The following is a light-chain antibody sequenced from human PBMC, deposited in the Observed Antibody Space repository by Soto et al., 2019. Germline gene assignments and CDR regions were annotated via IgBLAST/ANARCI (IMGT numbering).Light chain of an antibody. J-gene: IGLJ1*01. CDR1: SSDVGGYNY. Sequence: QSVLTQPASVSGSPGQSITISCTGTSSDVGGYNYVSWYQQHPGKAPKLMIYDVSNRPSGVSNRFSGSKSGNTASLTISGRQAEDEADYYGSSYTSSSTRVFGTGTKLTVL. V-gene: IGLV2-14*01. CDR3: SSYTSSSTRV. CDR2: DVS.